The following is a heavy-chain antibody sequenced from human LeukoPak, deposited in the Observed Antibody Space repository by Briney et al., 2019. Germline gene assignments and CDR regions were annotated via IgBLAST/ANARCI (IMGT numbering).Heavy chain of an antibody. CDR2: IKSKTDGGTT. J-gene: IGHJ4*02. Sequence: PGGSLRLSCAASGFTFSNAWMSWVRQAPGKGREWVGRIKSKTDGGTTDYAAPVKGRFTISRDDSKSIAYLQMNSLKTEDTAVYYCTRLYSESSSWALDYWGQGILVTVSS. V-gene: IGHV3-15*01. D-gene: IGHD6-13*01. CDR3: TRLYSESSSWALDY. CDR1: GFTFSNAW.